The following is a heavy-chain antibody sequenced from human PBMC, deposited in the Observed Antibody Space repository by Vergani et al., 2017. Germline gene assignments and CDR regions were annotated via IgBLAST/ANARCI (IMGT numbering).Heavy chain of an antibody. V-gene: IGHV1-2*02. CDR3: AAGYDSSGPPLAGRYYYGMDV. CDR1: GYTFTGYY. J-gene: IGHJ6*02. D-gene: IGHD3-22*01. CDR2: INPNSGGT. Sequence: QVQLVQSGAEVKKPGASVKVSCKASGYTFTGYYMHWVRQAPGQGLEWMGWINPNSGGTNYAQKFQGRVTMTRDTSISTAYMGLSRLRSDDKAVDYCAAGYDSSGPPLAGRYYYGMDVWGQGTTVTVSS.